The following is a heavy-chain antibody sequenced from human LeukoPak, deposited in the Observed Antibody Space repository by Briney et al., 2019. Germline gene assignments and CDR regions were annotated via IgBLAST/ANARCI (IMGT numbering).Heavy chain of an antibody. V-gene: IGHV4-34*01. Sequence: SETLSLTCAVYGGSFSGYYWSWVRQPPGKGLEWIGEINHSGSTNYNPSLKSRVTISVDTSKNQFPLKLSSVTAADTAVYYCARGQDYFDYWGQGTLVTVSS. CDR1: GGSFSGYY. J-gene: IGHJ4*02. CDR2: INHSGST. CDR3: ARGQDYFDY.